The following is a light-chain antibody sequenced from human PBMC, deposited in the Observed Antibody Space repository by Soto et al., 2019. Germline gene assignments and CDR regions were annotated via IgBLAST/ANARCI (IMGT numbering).Light chain of an antibody. J-gene: IGLJ1*01. V-gene: IGLV2-14*01. CDR2: DVS. Sequence: QSALTQPASVSGSPGQSITISCTGTSSDVGGYNYVSWYQQHPGKAPKFMIYDVSNRPSGVSNRFSGSKSGNTASLTISGLQAGDEADYYCCSYTTSNTRQIVVGTGTKVTVL. CDR3: CSYTTSNTRQIV. CDR1: SSDVGGYNY.